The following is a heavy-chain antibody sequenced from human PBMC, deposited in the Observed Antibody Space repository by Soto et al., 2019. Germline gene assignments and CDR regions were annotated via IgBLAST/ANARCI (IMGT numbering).Heavy chain of an antibody. CDR1: GGSISSGVYY. Sequence: SLTCTVSGGSISSGVYYWSWIRQRPGKGLEWIGYIYYSGSTYYNPSLKSRVTISVDTSKNQFSLKLSSVTAADTAVYYCARDHLRRYSSSTDRGYYYYYYGMDVWGQGTTVTVSS. CDR2: IYYSGST. J-gene: IGHJ6*02. D-gene: IGHD6-6*01. CDR3: ARDHLRRYSSSTDRGYYYYYYGMDV. V-gene: IGHV4-31*03.